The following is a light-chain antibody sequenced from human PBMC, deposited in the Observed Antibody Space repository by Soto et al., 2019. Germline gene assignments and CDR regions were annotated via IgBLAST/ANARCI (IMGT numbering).Light chain of an antibody. CDR1: QSVSSTY. V-gene: IGKV3-20*01. CDR3: QQYGGSRWT. CDR2: GAS. Sequence: EIVLTQSPCTLSLSPGERATLSCRASQSVSSTYLAWYQQKPGQAPRLLIYGASNRATGIPDRFSGSGSGTDFTLTISRLEPEDFAVYYCQQYGGSRWTFGQGTRVDI. J-gene: IGKJ1*01.